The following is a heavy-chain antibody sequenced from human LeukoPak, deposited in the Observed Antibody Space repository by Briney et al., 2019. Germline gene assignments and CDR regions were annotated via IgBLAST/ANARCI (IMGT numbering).Heavy chain of an antibody. CDR3: ARDNSVRDEAWWFNP. CDR2: IIPIFGTA. J-gene: IGHJ5*02. D-gene: IGHD5-24*01. V-gene: IGHV1-69*06. Sequence: SVKVSCKASGGTFSSYAISWVRQAPGQGLEWMGGIIPIFGTANYAQKFQGRVTITADKSTSTAYMELSSLRSEDTAVYYCARDNSVRDEAWWFNPWGQGTLVTVSS. CDR1: GGTFSSYA.